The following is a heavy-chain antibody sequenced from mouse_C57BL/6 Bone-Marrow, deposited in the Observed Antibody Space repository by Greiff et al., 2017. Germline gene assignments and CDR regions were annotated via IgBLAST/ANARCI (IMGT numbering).Heavy chain of an antibody. V-gene: IGHV1-15*01. CDR3: TRGPHYYGSSPYAMDY. J-gene: IGHJ4*01. CDR1: GYTFTDYE. Sequence: QVQLQQSGAELVRPGASVTLSCKASGYTFTDYEMHWVKQTPVHGLEWIGAIDPETGGTAYNQKFKGKAILTADKSSSTAYMELRSLTSEDSAVYYCTRGPHYYGSSPYAMDYWGQGTSVTVSS. CDR2: IDPETGGT. D-gene: IGHD1-1*01.